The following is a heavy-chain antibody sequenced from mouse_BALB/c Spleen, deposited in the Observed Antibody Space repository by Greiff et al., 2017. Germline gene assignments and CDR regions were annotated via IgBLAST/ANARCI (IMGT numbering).Heavy chain of an antibody. Sequence: EVQGVESGPGLVKPSQSLSLTCTVTGYSITSDYAWNWSRQFPGNKLEWMGYISYSGSTSYNPSLKSRISITRDTSKNQFFLQLNYVTAEDTATYYCARWGDYAMDYWGQGTSVTVSS. CDR2: ISYSGST. CDR3: ARWGDYAMDY. V-gene: IGHV3-2*02. J-gene: IGHJ4*01. CDR1: GYSITSDYA.